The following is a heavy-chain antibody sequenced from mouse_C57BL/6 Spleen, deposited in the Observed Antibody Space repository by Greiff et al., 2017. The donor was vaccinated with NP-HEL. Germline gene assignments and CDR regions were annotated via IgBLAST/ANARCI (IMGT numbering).Heavy chain of an antibody. Sequence: EVKLMESGGGLVQPGGSLKLSCAASGFTFSDYYMYWVRQTPEKRLEWVAYISNGGGCTYYPDTVKGRFTISRDNAKNTLYLQMGRMKSEDTVMYYCARQGYYYGSSYDWYFDVWGTGTTVTVSS. CDR3: ARQGYYYGSSYDWYFDV. V-gene: IGHV5-12*01. CDR2: ISNGGGCT. CDR1: GFTFSDYY. D-gene: IGHD1-1*01. J-gene: IGHJ1*03.